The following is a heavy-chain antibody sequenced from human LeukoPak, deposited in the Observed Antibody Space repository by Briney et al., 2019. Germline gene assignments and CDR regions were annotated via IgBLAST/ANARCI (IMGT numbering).Heavy chain of an antibody. V-gene: IGHV1-46*01. CDR3: ARCLGYCSGGSCYSLAYYYYGMDV. CDR1: GYTFTSYY. CDR2: INPSGGST. J-gene: IGHJ6*02. Sequence: ASVKVSCKASGYTFTSYYMHWVRQAPGQGLEWMGIINPSGGSTSYAQKFQGRVTMTRDTSTSTVYMELSSLRSGDTAVYYCARCLGYCSGGSCYSLAYYYYGMDVWGQGTTVTVSS. D-gene: IGHD2-15*01.